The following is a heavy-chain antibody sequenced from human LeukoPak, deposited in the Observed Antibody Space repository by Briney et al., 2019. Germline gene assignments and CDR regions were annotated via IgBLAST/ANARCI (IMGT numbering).Heavy chain of an antibody. CDR3: ARTYGSGGSYGMDV. Sequence: PGGSLRLSCAASGFTFSSYGLNWVRQAPGKGLEWVSSISGSSNYIYYPDSLKGRFTISRDNAKNSLYLQMNSLRAEDTAVYYCARTYGSGGSYGMDVWGQGTTVTVSS. D-gene: IGHD3-10*01. CDR2: ISGSSNYI. J-gene: IGHJ6*02. V-gene: IGHV3-21*01. CDR1: GFTFSSYG.